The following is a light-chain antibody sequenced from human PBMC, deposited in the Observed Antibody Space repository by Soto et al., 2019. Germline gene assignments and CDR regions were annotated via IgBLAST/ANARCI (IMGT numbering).Light chain of an antibody. Sequence: QSALTQPRSVSGSPGQSVTISCTGTSSDVGGFDYVSWYQQHPGKAPKLIIYDVTKRPSGVPDRFFGSRSGNTASLTISGLQSGDEAVYYCCSFAGTNSFAFGTGTKLTVL. V-gene: IGLV2-11*01. J-gene: IGLJ1*01. CDR2: DVT. CDR3: CSFAGTNSFA. CDR1: SSDVGGFDY.